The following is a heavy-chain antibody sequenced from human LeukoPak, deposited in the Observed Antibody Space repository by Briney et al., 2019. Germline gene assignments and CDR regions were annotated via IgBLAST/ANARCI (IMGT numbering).Heavy chain of an antibody. V-gene: IGHV4-59*01. J-gene: IGHJ4*02. CDR3: ARGYDYVWGSHRALGY. CDR2: IYYSGST. D-gene: IGHD3-16*02. CDR1: GGSISSYY. Sequence: SETLSLTCTVSGGSISSYYWSWIRQPPGKGLEWIGYIYYSGSTNYNPSLKSRVTTSVDTSKNQFSLKLSSVTAADTAVYYCARGYDYVWGSHRALGYWGQGTLVTVSS.